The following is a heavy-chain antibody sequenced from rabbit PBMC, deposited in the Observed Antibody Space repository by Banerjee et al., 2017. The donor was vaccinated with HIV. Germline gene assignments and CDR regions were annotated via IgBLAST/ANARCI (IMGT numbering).Heavy chain of an antibody. CDR3: ARDSSGEPDFVL. CDR1: GFSFSSNYW. J-gene: IGHJ6*01. D-gene: IGHD1-1*01. V-gene: IGHV1S45*01. CDR2: IDIGSSGNT. Sequence: QEQLEESGGDLVKPGASLTLTCTASGFSFSSNYWLCWVRQAPGKGLEWIACIDIGSSGNTYYATWAKGRFTLSKTSSTTVTLQMTSLTAADTATYFCARDSSGEPDFVLWGQGTLSPS.